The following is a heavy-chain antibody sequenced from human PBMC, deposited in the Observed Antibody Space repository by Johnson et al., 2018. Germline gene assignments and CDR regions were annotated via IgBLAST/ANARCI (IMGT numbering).Heavy chain of an antibody. CDR3: AKEVHQWLLYHYGLDV. CDR2: ISYDGNEK. D-gene: IGHD5-24*01. J-gene: IGHJ6*02. CDR1: GFIFSNYG. Sequence: QVQLVESGGGVVQPGRSLTLSCAASGFIFSNYGMHWVRQAPGKGLAWVEVISYDGNEKFYADSVKGRFTISRDKSTTTLYLQMNSLIPEDTAVYYCAKEVHQWLLYHYGLDVWGQGTTVAVSS. V-gene: IGHV3-30*18.